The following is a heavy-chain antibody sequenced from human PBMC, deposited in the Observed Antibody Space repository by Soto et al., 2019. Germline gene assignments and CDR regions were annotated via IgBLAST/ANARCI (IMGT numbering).Heavy chain of an antibody. D-gene: IGHD6-13*01. V-gene: IGHV3-30-3*01. J-gene: IGHJ6*02. CDR1: GLTFSLYA. CDR2: ISFDGTNI. CDR3: ARDRYASTWSRYDSKSYTMDV. Sequence: QVQLVESGGGVVQPGRSLRLSCAASGLTFSLYAMYWVRQAPGKGLEWVALISFDGTNIYYADPVKGRFTISRDNSKNTLYLQMNSLRSDDTAVYFCARDRYASTWSRYDSKSYTMDVWGRGTTVTVSS.